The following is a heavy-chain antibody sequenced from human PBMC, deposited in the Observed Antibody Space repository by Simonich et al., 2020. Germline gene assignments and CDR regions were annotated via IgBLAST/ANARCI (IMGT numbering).Heavy chain of an antibody. V-gene: IGHV1-2*02. CDR3: ARSHIAAAGTGYFQH. CDR1: GYTFTGYY. D-gene: IGHD6-13*01. J-gene: IGHJ1*01. Sequence: QVQLVQSGAEVKKPGASLKVSCKASGYTFTGYYMHWVRQSPGQGLEWMGWTNPKRGGTNYAQKFQGRVTMTSETSISTAYMGLSRLRSDDTAVYYCARSHIAAAGTGYFQHWGQGTLVTVSS. CDR2: TNPKRGGT.